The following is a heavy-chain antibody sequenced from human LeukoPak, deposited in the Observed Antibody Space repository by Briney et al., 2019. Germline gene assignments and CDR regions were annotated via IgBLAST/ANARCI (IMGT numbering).Heavy chain of an antibody. D-gene: IGHD6-19*01. CDR1: GFSFSFSN. CDR3: ARDRDSSGLYGGADL. Sequence: GGSLRLSCAASGFSFSFSNMNWVRQAPGKGLEWVSYISSTNGHTYYADSVNGRFTISRYTAKNSLYLQMNSLRVEDTAIYFCARDRDSSGLYGGADLWGQGVLVTVSA. J-gene: IGHJ5*02. V-gene: IGHV3-21*03. CDR2: ISSTNGHT.